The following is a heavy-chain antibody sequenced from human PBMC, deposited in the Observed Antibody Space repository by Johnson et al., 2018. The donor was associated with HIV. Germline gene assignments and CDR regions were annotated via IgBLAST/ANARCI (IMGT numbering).Heavy chain of an antibody. J-gene: IGHJ3*02. CDR2: ISYDGSNK. CDR1: GFTFSSYG. CDR3: AKEGRYVEGAFDI. Sequence: QVQLVESGGGLVKPGGSLRLSCAASGFTFSSYGMHWVRQAPGKGLEWVAVISYDGSNKYYADSVKGRFTISRDNSKNTLYLQMNSLRAEDTAVYYCAKEGRYVEGAFDIWGQGTMVTVSS. V-gene: IGHV3-30*18. D-gene: IGHD5-12*01.